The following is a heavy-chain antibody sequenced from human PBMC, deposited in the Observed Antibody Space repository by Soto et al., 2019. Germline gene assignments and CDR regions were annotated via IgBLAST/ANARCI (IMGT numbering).Heavy chain of an antibody. CDR3: ARDSSSWSFDY. V-gene: IGHV3-30-3*01. Sequence: GGSLRLSCAASGFTFSSYAMHWVRQAPGKGLEWVAVISYDGSNKYYADSVKGRFTISRDNSKNTLYLQMNSLRAEDTAVYYCARDSSSWSFDYWGQGTLVTVSS. CDR2: ISYDGSNK. J-gene: IGHJ4*02. D-gene: IGHD6-13*01. CDR1: GFTFSSYA.